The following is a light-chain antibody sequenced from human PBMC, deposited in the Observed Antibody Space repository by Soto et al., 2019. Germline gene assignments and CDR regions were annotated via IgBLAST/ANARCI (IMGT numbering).Light chain of an antibody. CDR3: QQYNNWPS. Sequence: EIVLTQSPGSLSLSPGERATLSCRASQTVSDNFLAWYQQKPGQGPRLLISAASSRATGIPDRFSGSGSGTDFTLTISRLEPEDFAVYYCQQYNNWPSFGQGTKVEIK. V-gene: IGKV3-20*01. CDR1: QTVSDNF. CDR2: AAS. J-gene: IGKJ1*01.